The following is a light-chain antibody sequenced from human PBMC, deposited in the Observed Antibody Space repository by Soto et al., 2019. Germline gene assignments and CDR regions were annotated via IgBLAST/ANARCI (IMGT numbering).Light chain of an antibody. Sequence: EIVLTQSPGTLSLSPGERATLSCRASQSVSSSYLAWYQQKPGQAPRLLIYCASSRATGIPDRFSGSGSGTDFTLTISRLEPEDFAVYYCQQYGSLLTFGGGTKVEIK. CDR2: CAS. J-gene: IGKJ4*01. V-gene: IGKV3-20*01. CDR1: QSVSSSY. CDR3: QQYGSLLT.